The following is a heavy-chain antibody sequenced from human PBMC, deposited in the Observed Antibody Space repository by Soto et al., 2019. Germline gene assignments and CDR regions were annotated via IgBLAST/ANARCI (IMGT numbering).Heavy chain of an antibody. D-gene: IGHD3-22*01. CDR2: ISGSGGST. CDR3: AKEKYYYDSSGYYSLFDY. J-gene: IGHJ4*02. Sequence: EVQLLESGGGLVQPGGSLRPSCAASGFTFSSYAMSWVRQAPGKGLEWVSAISGSGGSTYYADSVKGRFTISRDNSKNTLYLQMNSLRAEDTAVYYCAKEKYYYDSSGYYSLFDYWGQGTLVTVSS. V-gene: IGHV3-23*01. CDR1: GFTFSSYA.